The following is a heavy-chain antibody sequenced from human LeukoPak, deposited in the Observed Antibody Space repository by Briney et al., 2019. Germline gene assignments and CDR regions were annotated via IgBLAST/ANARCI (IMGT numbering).Heavy chain of an antibody. J-gene: IGHJ4*02. D-gene: IGHD3-10*01. V-gene: IGHV1-69*05. CDR1: GYTFTGYY. Sequence: SVKVSCKAAGYTFTGYYMFWVRQAPGQGLEWMGRIIPIFGTANYAQKFQGRVTITTDESTSTAYMELSSLRSEDTAVYYCARDKHYYGSGSYYSDYWGQGTLVTVSS. CDR2: IIPIFGTA. CDR3: ARDKHYYGSGSYYSDY.